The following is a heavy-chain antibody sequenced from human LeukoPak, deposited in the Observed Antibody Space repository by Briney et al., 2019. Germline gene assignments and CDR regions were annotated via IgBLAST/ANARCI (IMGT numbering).Heavy chain of an antibody. CDR2: IGENDRST. Sequence: TGGSLRLSCAASGFTFPSYAMSWVRQAPGKGLEWVSSIGENDRSTYYADSVKGRFIISRDNSKNTLYLQMNSLRAEDTAVYYCAKEGATSDFDYWGQGTLVTVSS. CDR3: AKEGATSDFDY. D-gene: IGHD1-26*01. V-gene: IGHV3-23*01. CDR1: GFTFPSYA. J-gene: IGHJ4*02.